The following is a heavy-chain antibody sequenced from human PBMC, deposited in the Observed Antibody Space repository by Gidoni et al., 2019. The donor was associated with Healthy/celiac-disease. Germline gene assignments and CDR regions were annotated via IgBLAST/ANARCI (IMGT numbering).Heavy chain of an antibody. J-gene: IGHJ3*02. Sequence: EVQLLESGGGLVQPGGSLRLSCAASGFTFSSYAMSWVRQAPGKGLEGVSAISGSGGSTYYADSVKGRFTISRDNSKNTLYLQMNSLRAEDTAVYYCAKVPHDSSGYYSSSGAFDIWGQGTMVTVSS. CDR3: AKVPHDSSGYYSSSGAFDI. D-gene: IGHD3-22*01. CDR2: ISGSGGST. V-gene: IGHV3-23*01. CDR1: GFTFSSYA.